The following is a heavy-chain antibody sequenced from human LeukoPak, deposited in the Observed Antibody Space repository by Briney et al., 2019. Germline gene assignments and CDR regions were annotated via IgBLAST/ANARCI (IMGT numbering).Heavy chain of an antibody. J-gene: IGHJ4*02. Sequence: PGGSLRLSCAASGFTFSSYGMHWVRQAPGKGLEWVAFIRYDGSNKYYADSVKGRFTISRDNSKNTLYLQMNSLRAEDTAVYYCAKDLYYYDSSGYGPGDYWGQGTLVTVSS. CDR2: IRYDGSNK. D-gene: IGHD3-22*01. CDR1: GFTFSSYG. V-gene: IGHV3-30*02. CDR3: AKDLYYYDSSGYGPGDY.